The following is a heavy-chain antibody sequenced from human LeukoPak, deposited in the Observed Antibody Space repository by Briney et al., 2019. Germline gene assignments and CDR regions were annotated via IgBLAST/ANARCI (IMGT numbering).Heavy chain of an antibody. Sequence: GGSRRLSCAASGFTFDDYAMHWVRQAPGKGLEWVSLISGDGGSTYYADSVKGRFTISRDNSKNSLYLQMNSLRTEDTALYYCAKALRLYDILTGCDYWGQGTLVTVSS. D-gene: IGHD3-9*01. CDR1: GFTFDDYA. CDR3: AKALRLYDILTGCDY. V-gene: IGHV3-43*02. CDR2: ISGDGGST. J-gene: IGHJ4*02.